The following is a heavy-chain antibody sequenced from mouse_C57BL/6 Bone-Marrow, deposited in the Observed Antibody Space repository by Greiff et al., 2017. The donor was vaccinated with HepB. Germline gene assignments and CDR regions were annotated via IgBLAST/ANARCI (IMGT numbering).Heavy chain of an antibody. CDR3: AKIKVYGSGPMDY. Sequence: VKLVESGPGLVQPSQSLSITCTVSGFSLTSYGVHWVRQSPGKGPEWLGVIWRGGSTDYNAAFMSRLSITKDNSKSQVFFKMNSLQADDTAIYYCAKIKVYGSGPMDYWGQGTSVTVSS. V-gene: IGHV2-5*01. CDR1: GFSLTSYG. J-gene: IGHJ4*01. D-gene: IGHD1-1*01. CDR2: IWRGGST.